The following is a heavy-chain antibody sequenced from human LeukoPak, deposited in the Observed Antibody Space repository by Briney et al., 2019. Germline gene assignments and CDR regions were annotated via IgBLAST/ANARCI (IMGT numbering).Heavy chain of an antibody. Sequence: ASVKVSCKASGYTVTSYGISWVRQTPGQGLEWMGWISAYNGNTNYAQKLQGRVTMTTDTSTSTAYMELRSLRSDDTAVYYCARTRGSSWEVYYYYGMDVWGQGTTVTVSS. CDR2: ISAYNGNT. D-gene: IGHD6-13*01. CDR3: ARTRGSSWEVYYYYGMDV. V-gene: IGHV1-18*01. J-gene: IGHJ6*02. CDR1: GYTVTSYG.